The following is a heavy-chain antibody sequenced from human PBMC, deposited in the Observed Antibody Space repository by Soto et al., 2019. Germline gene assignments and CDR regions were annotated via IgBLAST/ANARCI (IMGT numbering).Heavy chain of an antibody. CDR3: AREPNYFDY. CDR1: GYTFTSYC. V-gene: IGHV1-18*01. CDR2: ISAYNGNT. J-gene: IGHJ4*02. Sequence: ASVKVACKASGYTFTSYCISWVRQAPGQGLEWMGWISAYNGNTKYAQKLQGRVTMTTDTSTSTADMELRSLRSDDTAFYCCAREPNYFDYRSRGSLVTVSS.